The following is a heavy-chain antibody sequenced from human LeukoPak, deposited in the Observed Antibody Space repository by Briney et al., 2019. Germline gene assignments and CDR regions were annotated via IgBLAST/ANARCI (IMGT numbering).Heavy chain of an antibody. J-gene: IGHJ4*02. CDR3: ARGFAVVAAAFDY. CDR2: ISSSGSTI. D-gene: IGHD2-15*01. V-gene: IGHV3-48*03. Sequence: GGSLRLSCAASGFTFSSYAMSWVRQAPGKGLEWVSYISSSGSTIYYADSVKGRFTISRDNAKNSLYLQMNSLRAEDTAVYYCARGFAVVAAAFDYWGQGTLVTVSS. CDR1: GFTFSSYA.